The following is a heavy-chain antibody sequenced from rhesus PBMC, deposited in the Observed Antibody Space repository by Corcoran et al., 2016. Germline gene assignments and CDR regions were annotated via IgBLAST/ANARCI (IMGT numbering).Heavy chain of an antibody. V-gene: IGHV3S5*01. CDR3: TKCSQDGNYVWGYGLDS. Sequence: EVQLVETGGGLVQPGGSLRLSCAASGFSFSDYGMNWVRQAPGKGLGWVSSITFTGANTYYADSVKGRFTISRDNSKNTLSLLMNSLRTEDTAVYYCTKCSQDGNYVWGYGLDSWGHGVVVTVSS. CDR2: ITFTGANT. J-gene: IGHJ6*01. CDR1: GFSFSDYG. D-gene: IGHD4-35*01.